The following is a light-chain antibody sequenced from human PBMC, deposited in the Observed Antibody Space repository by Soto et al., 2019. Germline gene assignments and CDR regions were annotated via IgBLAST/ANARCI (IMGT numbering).Light chain of an antibody. V-gene: IGKV3-20*01. CDR1: QSVSSNY. Sequence: EIVLTQSPGTLSLSPGERATLSCRASQSVSSNYLAWYQQKRGQALRLLIYGAFSRATGIPTRFSGSGSGTDFTLTISRLEPEDFAVYYCQQYDTSPRTFGQGTKVEI. J-gene: IGKJ1*01. CDR3: QQYDTSPRT. CDR2: GAF.